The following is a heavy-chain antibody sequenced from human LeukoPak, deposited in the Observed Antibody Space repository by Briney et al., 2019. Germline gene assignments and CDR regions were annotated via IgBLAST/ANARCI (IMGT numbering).Heavy chain of an antibody. J-gene: IGHJ2*01. CDR1: GGSMQTYY. CDR2: ISSSGNT. D-gene: IGHD4-17*01. CDR3: ARLVSGSGDYESLGGPDWYFDL. Sequence: SETLSLACTVSGGSMQTYYWSWIRQPAGKRLEWIGRISSSGNTNSNPSLKSRLTMSIDTSKNQFSLKLNSLTAADTAIYYCARLVSGSGDYESLGGPDWYFDLWGRGTLVTVSS. V-gene: IGHV4-4*07.